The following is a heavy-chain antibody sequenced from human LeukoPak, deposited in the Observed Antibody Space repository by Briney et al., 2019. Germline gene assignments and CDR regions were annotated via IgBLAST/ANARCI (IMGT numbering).Heavy chain of an antibody. V-gene: IGHV4-34*01. CDR2: INHSGST. CDR1: GGSFSGYY. J-gene: IGHJ5*02. Sequence: SETLSLTCAVYGGSFSGYYWSWIRQPPGKGLEWIGEINHSGSTNYNPSLKSRVAISVDTSKNQFSLKLSSVTAADTAVYYCARGRDGRRNWFDPWGQGTLVTVSS. CDR3: ARGRDGRRNWFDP. D-gene: IGHD5-24*01.